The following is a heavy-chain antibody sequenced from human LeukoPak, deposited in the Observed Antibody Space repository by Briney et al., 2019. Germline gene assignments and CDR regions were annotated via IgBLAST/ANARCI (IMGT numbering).Heavy chain of an antibody. V-gene: IGHV3-23*01. CDR1: GFTFASYS. D-gene: IGHD1-1*01. Sequence: GGSLRLSCTPSGFTFASYSINWVRQAPGKGLEWVAGIAPSGGGTEYADSVKGRFTISRDDSQKTLYLQMNSLTADDTAVYFCARALLTGIPTRGYFDYWGQGTLVTVSS. J-gene: IGHJ4*02. CDR3: ARALLTGIPTRGYFDY. CDR2: IAPSGGGT.